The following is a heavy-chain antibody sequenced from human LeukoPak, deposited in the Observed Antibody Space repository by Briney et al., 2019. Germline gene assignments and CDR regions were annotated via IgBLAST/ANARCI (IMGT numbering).Heavy chain of an antibody. V-gene: IGHV3-23*01. CDR3: AKDRYYDFWSGSSMDV. CDR2: ISGSGGST. Sequence: GGSLRLSCAVSGFTFSSYAMSWVRQAPGKGLEWVSAISGSGGSTYYADSVKGRFTISRDNSKNTLYLQMNSLRAEDTAVYYCAKDRYYDFWSGSSMDVWGKGTTVTVSS. J-gene: IGHJ6*03. D-gene: IGHD3-3*01. CDR1: GFTFSSYA.